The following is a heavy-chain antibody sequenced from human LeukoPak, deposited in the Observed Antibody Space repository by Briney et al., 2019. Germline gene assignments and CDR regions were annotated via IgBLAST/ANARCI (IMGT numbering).Heavy chain of an antibody. V-gene: IGHV3-48*03. CDR2: ISSSGGTI. Sequence: PWGSLRLSCAASGFTFSSYEMNWVRQAPGKGLEWISYISSSGGTIYYADSVKGRFTISRDNAKNSLYLQMNSLRAEDTAVYYCARMRPELDYWGQGTLVTVSS. J-gene: IGHJ4*02. CDR1: GFTFSSYE. D-gene: IGHD6-6*01. CDR3: ARMRPELDY.